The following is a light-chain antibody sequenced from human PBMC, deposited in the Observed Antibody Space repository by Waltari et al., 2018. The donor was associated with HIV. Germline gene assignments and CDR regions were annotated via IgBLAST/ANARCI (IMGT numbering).Light chain of an antibody. CDR3: QSYDITLSASVV. J-gene: IGLJ2*01. V-gene: IGLV1-40*01. CDR2: GNK. Sequence: QSVLTQPPSVSGAPGQRVTISCPGSTSNIGADSDVPLYQQIPGTAPKLLISGNKNRPSGVPDRFSASKSGTSASLTITGLQAEDEADYFCQSYDITLSASVVFGGGTKLTVL. CDR1: TSNIGADSD.